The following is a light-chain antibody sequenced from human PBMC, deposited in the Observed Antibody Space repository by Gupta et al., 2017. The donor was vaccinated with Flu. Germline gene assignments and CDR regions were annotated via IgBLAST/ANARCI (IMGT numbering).Light chain of an antibody. V-gene: IGLV1-44*01. CDR2: SDN. CDR3: AAWDDSLNGVL. J-gene: IGLJ2*01. CDR1: PSNIGSET. Sequence: QSVLTQPPSVSGTPGQRVTISCSGSPSNIGSETVHWYQQLPGTAPNLLIYSDNQRPSGVPDRFSGSKSGSSASLAISGLQSEDEADYYCAAWDDSLNGVLFGGGTKLTVL.